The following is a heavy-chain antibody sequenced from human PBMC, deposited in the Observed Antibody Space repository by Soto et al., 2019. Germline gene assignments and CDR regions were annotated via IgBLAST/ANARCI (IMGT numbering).Heavy chain of an antibody. CDR3: VTDRDYTKAY. CDR2: IYSGGTT. J-gene: IGHJ4*02. D-gene: IGHD4-4*01. V-gene: IGHV3-53*01. Sequence: PGGSLRLSCAVSGFTVSSNYMGCVGQAPGKGLEWVSVIYSGGTTFYGDSVKGRFTISRDNPKNSLFLQMNSLRAEDTAVYYCVTDRDYTKAYWGPATLVTVSS. CDR1: GFTVSSNY.